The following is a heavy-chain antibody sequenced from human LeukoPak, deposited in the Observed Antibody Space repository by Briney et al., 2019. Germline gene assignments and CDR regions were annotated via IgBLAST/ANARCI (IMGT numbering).Heavy chain of an antibody. CDR3: ARERQLGS. Sequence: GGSLRLSCAASGFTFSNYWMSWVRQAPGKGLEWVANIKEDGSEKHYVDSVKGRFTISRDNARNSLYLQMNSLKAEDTAVYYCARERQLGSWGQGTLVTVSS. CDR1: GFTFSNYW. V-gene: IGHV3-7*01. J-gene: IGHJ5*02. CDR2: IKEDGSEK. D-gene: IGHD6-13*01.